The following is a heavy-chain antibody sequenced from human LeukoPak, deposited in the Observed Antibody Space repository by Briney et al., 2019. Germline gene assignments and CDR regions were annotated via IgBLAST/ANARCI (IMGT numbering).Heavy chain of an antibody. CDR1: GGSISSYY. CDR3: ARHRYSYGIYFDY. D-gene: IGHD5-18*01. V-gene: IGHV4-59*08. Sequence: SETLSLTCTVSGGSISSYYWSWIRQPPGKGLEWIGYIYYSGSTNYNPSLKSRVTISVDTSKNQFSLKLSSVTAADTAVYYCARHRYSYGIYFDYWGQGTLVTVST. J-gene: IGHJ4*02. CDR2: IYYSGST.